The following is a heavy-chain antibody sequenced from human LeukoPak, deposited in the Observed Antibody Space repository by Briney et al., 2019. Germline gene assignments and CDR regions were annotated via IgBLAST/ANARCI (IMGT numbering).Heavy chain of an antibody. CDR2: IWYDGSNK. CDR3: ARGRREWLVLKFYYFDY. Sequence: SGGSLRLSCAASGFTVSSNYMSWVRQAPGKGLEWVAVIWYDGSNKYYADSVKGRFTISRDNSKNTLYLQMNSLRAEDTAVYYCARGRREWLVLKFYYFDYWGQGTLVTVSS. J-gene: IGHJ4*02. CDR1: GFTVSSNY. D-gene: IGHD6-19*01. V-gene: IGHV3-33*08.